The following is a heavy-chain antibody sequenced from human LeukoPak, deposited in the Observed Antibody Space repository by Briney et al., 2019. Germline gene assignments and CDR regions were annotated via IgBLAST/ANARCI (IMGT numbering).Heavy chain of an antibody. D-gene: IGHD6-19*01. J-gene: IGHJ4*02. CDR2: ISPSNGDT. Sequence: ASVKVACQASGYTFSSYGLSWVRQAPGQGLEWMGWISPSNGDTKYVQNLQGRVTMTTDTSTSTAYMELRSLRSDDTAVYYCARLPTGYRSDWYFNAFDHWGQGTLVAVSS. V-gene: IGHV1-18*01. CDR1: GYTFSSYG. CDR3: ARLPTGYRSDWYFNAFDH.